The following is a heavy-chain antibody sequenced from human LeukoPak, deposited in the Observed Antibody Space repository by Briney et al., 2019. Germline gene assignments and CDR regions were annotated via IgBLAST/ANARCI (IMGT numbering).Heavy chain of an antibody. Sequence: GASVKVSCKASGYTFTSYAMNWVRQAPGQGLEWMGWINTNTGNPTYAQGFTGRFVFSLDTSVSTAYLQISSLKAEDTALYYCARPISGSYFSAFDYWGQGALVTVSS. CDR1: GYTFTSYA. D-gene: IGHD1-26*01. V-gene: IGHV7-4-1*02. CDR3: ARPISGSYFSAFDY. J-gene: IGHJ4*02. CDR2: INTNTGNP.